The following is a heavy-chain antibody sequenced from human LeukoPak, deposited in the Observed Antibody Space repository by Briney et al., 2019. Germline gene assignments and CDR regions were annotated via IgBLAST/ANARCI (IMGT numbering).Heavy chain of an antibody. D-gene: IGHD3-22*01. CDR3: ARTDSSGPGDYYYYGMDV. J-gene: IGHJ6*02. V-gene: IGHV4-34*01. Sequence: PSETLSLTCAVYGGSFSGYYWSWIRLPPGKGLEWIGEINHSGSTNYNPSLKSRVTISVDTSKNQFSLKLSSVTAADTAVYYCARTDSSGPGDYYYYGMDVWGQGTTVTVSS. CDR1: GGSFSGYY. CDR2: INHSGST.